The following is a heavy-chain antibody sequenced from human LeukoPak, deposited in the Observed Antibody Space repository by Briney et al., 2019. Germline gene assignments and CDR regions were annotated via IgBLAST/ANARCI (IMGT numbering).Heavy chain of an antibody. CDR2: IYYSGST. Sequence: KSSETLSLTCTVSGGSISSYYWSWIRQPPGKGLEWIGYIYYSGSTDYNPSLKSRVTISVDTSKNQFSLKLSSVTAADTAVYYCALYLDGATEYYFDHWGQGTLVTVSS. V-gene: IGHV4-59*01. D-gene: IGHD3-9*01. CDR3: ALYLDGATEYYFDH. CDR1: GGSISSYY. J-gene: IGHJ4*02.